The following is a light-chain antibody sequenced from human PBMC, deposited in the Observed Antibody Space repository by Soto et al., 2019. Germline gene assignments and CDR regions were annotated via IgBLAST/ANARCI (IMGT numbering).Light chain of an antibody. Sequence: QSALTQPASVSGSPGQSITISCTGTSSDVGGYNYVSWYQQLPGQAPKLMIYDVSNRPSGVSNRVSGSKSGNTASLTISGLQAEDEADYYCRSYTSSSPLVVFGGGTKLPVL. CDR2: DVS. V-gene: IGLV2-14*01. CDR1: SSDVGGYNY. CDR3: RSYTSSSPLVV. J-gene: IGLJ2*01.